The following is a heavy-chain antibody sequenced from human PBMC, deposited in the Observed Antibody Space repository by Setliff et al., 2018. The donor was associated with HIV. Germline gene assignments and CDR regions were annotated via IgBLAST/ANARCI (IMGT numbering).Heavy chain of an antibody. J-gene: IGHJ6*02. V-gene: IGHV1-8*03. CDR2: MNPNSGNT. CDR1: GYTFTSYD. Sequence: ASVKVSCKASGYTFTSYDINWVRQATGQGLEWMGWMNPNSGNTGYAQKFRGRVTITRNTSISTAYMELSSLRSEDTAVYYCARVRAYCTSTSCSYYGMDVWGQGTTVTVSS. CDR3: ARVRAYCTSTSCSYYGMDV. D-gene: IGHD2-2*01.